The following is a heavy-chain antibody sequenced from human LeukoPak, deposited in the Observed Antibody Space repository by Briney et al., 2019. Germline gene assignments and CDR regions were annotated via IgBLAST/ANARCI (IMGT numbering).Heavy chain of an antibody. CDR3: ARDLLWDDSSGHTPYYFDY. CDR1: GYTLTGYY. V-gene: IGHV1-2*02. D-gene: IGHD3-22*01. Sequence: ASVKVSCKASGYTLTGYYMHWVRQAPGQGLEWMGWINPSSGSTNYAQKFQGRVTMTRDTSISTAYMELSRLRSDDTAVYYCARDLLWDDSSGHTPYYFDYWGQGTLVTVSS. CDR2: INPSSGST. J-gene: IGHJ4*02.